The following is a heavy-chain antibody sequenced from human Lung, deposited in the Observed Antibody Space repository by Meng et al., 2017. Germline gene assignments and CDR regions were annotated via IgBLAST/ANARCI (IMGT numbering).Heavy chain of an antibody. CDR2: ISGSGGST. V-gene: IGHV3-23*01. CDR1: GFTFSSYA. Sequence: EVQLWESGGGLVRPGGSPRRSCVASGFTFSSYAMTWVRQAPGKGLEWVSSISGSGGSTYYADSVRGRFTISRDNSKNTVYLQMNSLRAEDTAIYYCVRRIEYSSSSGYWGQGTLVTVSS. J-gene: IGHJ4*02. CDR3: VRRIEYSSSSGY. D-gene: IGHD6-6*01.